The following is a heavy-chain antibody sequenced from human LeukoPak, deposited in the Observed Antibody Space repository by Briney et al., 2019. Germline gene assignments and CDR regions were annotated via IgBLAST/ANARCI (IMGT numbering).Heavy chain of an antibody. D-gene: IGHD3-22*01. Sequence: PGGSLRLSCAASGFTFDDYAMHWVRQAPGKGLEWVSGISWNSGSIGYADSVKGRFTISRDNAKNSLYLQMNSLRAEDTAVYYCARGSRRSIVVVTDFDYWGQGTLVTVSS. CDR1: GFTFDDYA. J-gene: IGHJ4*02. V-gene: IGHV3-9*01. CDR2: ISWNSGSI. CDR3: ARGSRRSIVVVTDFDY.